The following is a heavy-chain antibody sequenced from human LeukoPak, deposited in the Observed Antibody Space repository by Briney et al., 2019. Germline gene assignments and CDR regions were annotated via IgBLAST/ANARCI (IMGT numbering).Heavy chain of an antibody. D-gene: IGHD1-1*01. CDR1: GGSISSSSYY. CDR2: IYYSGST. J-gene: IGHJ5*02. Sequence: PSETLSLTCTVSGGSISSSSYYWGWILQPPGKGLEWIGSIYYSGSTYYNPSLKSRVTISVDTSKNQFSLKLSSVTAADTAVYYCARLRQGWFDPWGQGTLVTVSS. V-gene: IGHV4-39*01. CDR3: ARLRQGWFDP.